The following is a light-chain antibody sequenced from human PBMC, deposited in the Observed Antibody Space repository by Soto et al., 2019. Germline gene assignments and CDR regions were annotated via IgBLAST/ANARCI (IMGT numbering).Light chain of an antibody. CDR2: EVS. J-gene: IGLJ1*01. CDR1: SSDVGGYNY. CDR3: WSYTPSRTQV. Sequence: QSVLTEPASVSGSPGQSITISCTGTSSDVGGYNYVSWYRQHPGKAPKLMIYEVSYRPSGVSNRFSGSKSGNTASLTLSGPQPEEEADYYRWSYTPSRTQVFGPRTKVT. V-gene: IGLV2-14*01.